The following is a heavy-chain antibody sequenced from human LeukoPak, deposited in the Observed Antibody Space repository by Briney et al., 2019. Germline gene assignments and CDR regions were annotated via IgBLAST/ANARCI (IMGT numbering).Heavy chain of an antibody. V-gene: IGHV4-39*02. CDR3: ARDVWGSYRRTHFDY. CDR1: GGSISSSSDY. J-gene: IGHJ4*02. CDR2: IYYHENT. D-gene: IGHD3-16*02. Sequence: SETLSLTCTVSGGSISSSSDYWGWIRQAPGKGLEWIGSIYYHENTYYNSSLKSRVTISVDTSKNQFSLKLNSVTAADTAVYYCARDVWGSYRRTHFDYWGQGTLVTVSS.